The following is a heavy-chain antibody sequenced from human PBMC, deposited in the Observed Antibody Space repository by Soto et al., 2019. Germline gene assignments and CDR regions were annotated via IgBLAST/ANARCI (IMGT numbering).Heavy chain of an antibody. J-gene: IGHJ3*02. Sequence: GESMKISCKGSGYSFTSYWISWVRQMPGKGLGWMGRIDPSDSYTNYSPSFQGQVTLSADKSISTAYLQWSSLKASDTAMYYCARQLLDGAFDIWGQGTMVTVSS. CDR3: ARQLLDGAFDI. V-gene: IGHV5-10-1*04. D-gene: IGHD3-10*01. CDR2: IDPSDSYT. CDR1: GYSFTSYW.